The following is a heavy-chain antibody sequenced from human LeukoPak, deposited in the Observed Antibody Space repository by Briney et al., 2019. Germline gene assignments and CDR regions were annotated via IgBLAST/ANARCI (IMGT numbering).Heavy chain of an antibody. CDR1: GYTFTGYY. Sequence: GASVKVSCKASGYTFTGYYMHWVRQAPGQGLEWMGWINPNSGGTNYAQKFQGRVTMTRDTSISTAYMELSRLRSDDTAVYYCARDHVTIFGVEYGMDVRGQGTTVTVSS. J-gene: IGHJ6*02. D-gene: IGHD3-3*01. V-gene: IGHV1-2*02. CDR2: INPNSGGT. CDR3: ARDHVTIFGVEYGMDV.